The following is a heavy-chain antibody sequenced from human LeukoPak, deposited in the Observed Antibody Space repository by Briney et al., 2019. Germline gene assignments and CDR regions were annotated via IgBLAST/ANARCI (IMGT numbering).Heavy chain of an antibody. J-gene: IGHJ4*02. D-gene: IGHD6-19*01. V-gene: IGHV3-21*01. CDR2: ISSSSSYI. CDR1: GFTFSSYS. CDR3: ARDRGPGRKWLASDY. Sequence: GGSLRLSCAASGFTFSSYSMNWVRQAPGKGLEWVSPISSSSSYIYYADSVKGRFTISRDNAKNSLYLQMNSLRAEDTAVYYCARDRGPGRKWLASDYWGQGTLVTVSS.